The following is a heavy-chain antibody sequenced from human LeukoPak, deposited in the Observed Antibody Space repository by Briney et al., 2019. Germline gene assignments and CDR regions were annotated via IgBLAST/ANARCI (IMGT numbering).Heavy chain of an antibody. CDR2: IWYDGTNE. D-gene: IGHD3-10*01. CDR1: GFTFSIYG. CDR3: ARDRHMVRGIRDKIYYKYYGMDV. V-gene: IGHV3-33*01. J-gene: IGHJ6*02. Sequence: GGSLRLSCAASGFTFSIYGMHWVRQAPGKGLEWVAGIWYDGTNEYYGAPVKGRFTISRDNSKTTLSLEMNSLRADDTPIYYCARDRHMVRGIRDKIYYKYYGMDVWGQGTTVTVSS.